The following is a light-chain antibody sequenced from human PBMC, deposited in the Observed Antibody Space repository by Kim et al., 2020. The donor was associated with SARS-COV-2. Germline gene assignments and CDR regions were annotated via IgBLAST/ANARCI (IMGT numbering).Light chain of an antibody. Sequence: SYELTQPPSVSVSPGQTARITCSGDALPKQYAYWYQQKPGQAPVLVIYKDSERPSGIPERFSGSSSGTTVTLTISGVQAEDEADYYCQSADSGGTPRVFGGGTQLTVL. J-gene: IGLJ3*02. CDR1: ALPKQY. CDR2: KDS. V-gene: IGLV3-25*03. CDR3: QSADSGGTPRV.